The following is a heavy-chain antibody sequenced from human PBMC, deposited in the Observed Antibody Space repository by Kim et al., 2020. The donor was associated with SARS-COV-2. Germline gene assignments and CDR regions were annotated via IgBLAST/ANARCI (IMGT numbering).Heavy chain of an antibody. J-gene: IGHJ4*02. Sequence: ASVKVSCKTSGYPFTGYYIQWLRQAPEQGLEWMGWMRPNSGATYYAPKFQGRVTMTRDTSISTAYLELSRLTSDDTAVYYCVRLKEEDFNFDYWGQGTQVTVS. V-gene: IGHV1-2*02. CDR2: MRPNSGAT. CDR1: GYPFTGYY. D-gene: IGHD2-15*01. CDR3: VRLKEEDFNFDY.